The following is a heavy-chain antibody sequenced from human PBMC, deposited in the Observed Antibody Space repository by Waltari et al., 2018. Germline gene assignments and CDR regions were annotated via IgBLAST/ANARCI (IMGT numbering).Heavy chain of an antibody. J-gene: IGHJ4*02. CDR3: IRPFEMGID. V-gene: IGHV3-73*01. D-gene: IGHD7-27*01. Sequence: EVKLVESGGAFVQPGGSLKLHCAAAAHMLRDYATPWVRQASGKGPEWVGRIRSRFKGDATAYGESVQGRFTISRDDSKNTVYLEMNSLKTDDTAVYYCIRPFEMGIDWGQGTLVTVSS. CDR2: IRSRFKGDAT. CDR1: AHMLRDYA.